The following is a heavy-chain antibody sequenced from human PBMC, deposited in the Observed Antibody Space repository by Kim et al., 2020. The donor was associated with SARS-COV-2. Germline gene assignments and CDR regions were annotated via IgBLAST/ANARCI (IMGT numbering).Heavy chain of an antibody. D-gene: IGHD4-17*01. J-gene: IGHJ6*02. Sequence: GGSLRLSCAASGFTFTNYAMAWVRQAPGKGLEWVSSISGSSERTYYTGSVKGRFTISRDNSGNALYLEMTSLRAEDTAVYYCAKEGGVNTAYFSAMDVWGQWTTVTVSS. CDR1: GFTFTNYA. CDR2: ISGSSERT. CDR3: AKEGGVNTAYFSAMDV. V-gene: IGHV3-23*01.